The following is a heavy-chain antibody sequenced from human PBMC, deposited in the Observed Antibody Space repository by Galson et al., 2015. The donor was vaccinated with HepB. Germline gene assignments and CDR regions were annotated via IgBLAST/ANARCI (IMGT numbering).Heavy chain of an antibody. CDR1: GYSFSSYA. CDR2: INTNTGNP. CDR3: ARGLYYDSSGYSYGPFDY. J-gene: IGHJ4*02. Sequence: SVKVSCKASGYSFSSYAVNWVRQAPGQGLEWMGWINTNTGNPTYAQGLTGRFVFSLDTSVSTAYLQISSLKPEDTAVYYCARGLYYDSSGYSYGPFDYWGQGTLVTVSS. D-gene: IGHD3-22*01. V-gene: IGHV7-4-1*02.